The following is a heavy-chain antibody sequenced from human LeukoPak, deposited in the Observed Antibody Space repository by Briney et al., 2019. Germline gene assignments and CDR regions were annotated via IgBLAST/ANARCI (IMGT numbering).Heavy chain of an antibody. Sequence: GESLRLSCAASGFTLSNYWMNWVRQAPGKGLEWVANIKQDGTEKYYLDSVKGRFTISRDNAKNSLYLQMNSLKASDTAMYYCARHPGRGFCSITNCYDGADPWGQGTLVTVSS. CDR3: ARHPGRGFCSITNCYDGADP. CDR1: GFTLSNYW. V-gene: IGHV3-7*03. CDR2: IKQDGTEK. J-gene: IGHJ5*02. D-gene: IGHD2-2*01.